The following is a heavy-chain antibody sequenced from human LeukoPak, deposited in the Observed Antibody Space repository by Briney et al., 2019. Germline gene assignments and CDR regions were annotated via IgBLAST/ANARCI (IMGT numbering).Heavy chain of an antibody. Sequence: ASVKVSCKHSGYTFTSYDIIWVRQATGQGLEWMGWMNPNSGNTGYAQKFQGRVTMTRNTSISTAYMELSSLRSEDTAVYYCARAPEWGKANYYYYMDVWGKGTTVTVSS. J-gene: IGHJ6*03. CDR1: GYTFTSYD. D-gene: IGHD1-26*01. CDR2: MNPNSGNT. V-gene: IGHV1-8*01. CDR3: ARAPEWGKANYYYYMDV.